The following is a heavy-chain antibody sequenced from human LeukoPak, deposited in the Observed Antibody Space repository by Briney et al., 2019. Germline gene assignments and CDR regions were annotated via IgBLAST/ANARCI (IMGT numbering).Heavy chain of an antibody. CDR3: AKTGGSYYSGFDP. Sequence: PGGSLRLSCAASGFTFSSYGMHGVRQAPGKGLEWVAFIRYDGSNKYYADSVKGRFTISRDNSKNTLYLQMNSLRAEDTAVYYCAKTGGSYYSGFDPWGQGTLVTVSS. J-gene: IGHJ5*02. D-gene: IGHD1-26*01. CDR1: GFTFSSYG. CDR2: IRYDGSNK. V-gene: IGHV3-30*02.